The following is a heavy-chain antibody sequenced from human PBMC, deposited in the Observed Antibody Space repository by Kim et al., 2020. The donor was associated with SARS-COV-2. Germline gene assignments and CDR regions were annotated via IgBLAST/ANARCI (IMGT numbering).Heavy chain of an antibody. J-gene: IGHJ5*02. CDR3: VKNMWSGAYNWFDP. CDR2: ITSNGDST. V-gene: IGHV3-64D*06. D-gene: IGHD1-26*01. Sequence: GGSLRLSCSASGFTSGFTFSSYAMHWVRQAPGKGLEIVSGITSNGDSTYHADSVKGRFTISRDNSKNTLYLQMSSLRAEDTAVYYCVKNMWSGAYNWFDPWGQGTLVTVSS. CDR1: GFTFSSYA.